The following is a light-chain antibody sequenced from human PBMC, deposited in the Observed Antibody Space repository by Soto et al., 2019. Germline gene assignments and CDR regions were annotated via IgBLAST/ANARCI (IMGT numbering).Light chain of an antibody. CDR2: GTS. CDR3: QHYGSSPPLT. Sequence: DIVLTQSPGTLSLSPGERATLSCTVSQSVSNNYLAWYQQKPGQSPRLLIYGTSSRAAGIPDRFSGSGSGTDFTLTISRLEPEDFAVYYCQHYGSSPPLTFGPGTKVHI. J-gene: IGKJ3*01. V-gene: IGKV3-20*01. CDR1: QSVSNNY.